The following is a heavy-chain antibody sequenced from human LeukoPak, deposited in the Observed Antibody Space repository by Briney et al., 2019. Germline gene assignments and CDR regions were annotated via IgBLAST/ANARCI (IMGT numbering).Heavy chain of an antibody. CDR3: AQYYYDSSGYNWFDP. Sequence: SETLSLTCTVSGGSISSGGYYWSWIRQHPGKGLEWIGYIYYSGSTYYNPSLKSRVTISVDTSKNQFSLKLSSVTAADTAVYYCAQYYYDSSGYNWFDPWGQGTLVTVSS. D-gene: IGHD3-22*01. J-gene: IGHJ5*02. CDR1: GGSISSGGYY. CDR2: IYYSGST. V-gene: IGHV4-31*03.